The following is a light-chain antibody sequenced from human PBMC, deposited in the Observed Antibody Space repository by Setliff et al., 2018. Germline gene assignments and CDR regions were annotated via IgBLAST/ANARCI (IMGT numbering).Light chain of an antibody. V-gene: IGLV2-14*03. CDR1: GRDVGSYDL. CDR2: AVS. CDR3: NAYSADTTDV. Sequence: QSVLTQPASVSGSPGQSITISCSGTGRDVGSYDLVSWYQQHPGKAPKLIIYAVSDRPSGVSHRFSGSKSGNTAYLTISGLRTVDEADYYCNAYSADTTDVFGSGTKVTVL. J-gene: IGLJ1*01.